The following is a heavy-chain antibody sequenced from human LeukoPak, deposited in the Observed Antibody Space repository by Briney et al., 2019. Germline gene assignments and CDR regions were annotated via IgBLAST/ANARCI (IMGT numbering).Heavy chain of an antibody. D-gene: IGHD3-3*01. V-gene: IGHV4-39*07. CDR3: ARWAPTSPSGPSFDY. CDR1: GDSISSSSYY. CDR2: IYYSGST. J-gene: IGHJ4*02. Sequence: SETLSLTCTVSGDSISSSSYYWGWIRQPPGKGLEWIGTIYYSGSTYYNPSFKSRVTISVDTSKNQFSLKLSSVTAADTAVYYCARWAPTSPSGPSFDYWGQGTLVTVSS.